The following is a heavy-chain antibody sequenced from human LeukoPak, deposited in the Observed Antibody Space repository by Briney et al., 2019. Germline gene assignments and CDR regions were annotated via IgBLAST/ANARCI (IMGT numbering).Heavy chain of an antibody. CDR2: ISSSGNKI. CDR3: ARTNERELDY. D-gene: IGHD1-26*01. V-gene: IGHV3-48*03. CDR1: GFPFSNYE. J-gene: IGHJ4*02. Sequence: PGGSLRLSCAASGFPFSNYEMNWVRQAPGKRLQWVSYISSSGNKIYYAASVKGRFTISRDNAKNSLYLQIDSLRAEDTAVYYCARTNERELDYWGQGTLVTVSS.